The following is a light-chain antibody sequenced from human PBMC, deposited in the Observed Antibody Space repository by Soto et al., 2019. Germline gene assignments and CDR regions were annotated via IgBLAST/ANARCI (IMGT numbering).Light chain of an antibody. CDR2: EAS. CDR3: QQCDDFIT. CDR1: QDIKNY. Sequence: DIPMTQSPSSLSASVGDRVTITCQASQDIKNYLNWYQQKPGKAPKLLIYEASNLETGVPSRFSGSVSGRSFTFTISSLQPEDIATYYCQQCDDFITFGGGTRIEIK. J-gene: IGKJ4*01. V-gene: IGKV1-33*01.